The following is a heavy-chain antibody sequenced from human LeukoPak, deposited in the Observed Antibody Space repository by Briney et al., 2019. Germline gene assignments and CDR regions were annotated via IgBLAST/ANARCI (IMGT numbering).Heavy chain of an antibody. Sequence: SETLSLTCTVSGGSISSDGYYWSWIRQPPGKGPEWIGHIQHSGGTHYNSSLKSRVTISADRSKNQFSLKLSSVTAADTAVYYCARVRFIAVAGPYYFDYWGQGTLVTVSS. CDR3: ARVRFIAVAGPYYFDY. CDR1: GGSISSDGYY. CDR2: IQHSGGT. V-gene: IGHV4-30-2*01. D-gene: IGHD6-19*01. J-gene: IGHJ4*02.